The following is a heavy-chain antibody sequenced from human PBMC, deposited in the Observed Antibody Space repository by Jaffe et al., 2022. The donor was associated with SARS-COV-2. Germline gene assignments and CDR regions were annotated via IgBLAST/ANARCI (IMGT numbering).Heavy chain of an antibody. CDR1: GFTFGNYA. V-gene: IGHV3-23*04. D-gene: IGHD3-22*01. Sequence: EVQLVESGGGLVQPGGSLRLSCAASGFTFGNYALSWVRQAPGKGLEWVSAISGSGGATYYADSVKGRFTISRDNSKNTVYLQMNSLRAEDTAVYYCAKRDSYYYDSSTYIDYWGQGTLVTVSS. CDR2: ISGSGGAT. J-gene: IGHJ4*02. CDR3: AKRDSYYYDSSTYIDY.